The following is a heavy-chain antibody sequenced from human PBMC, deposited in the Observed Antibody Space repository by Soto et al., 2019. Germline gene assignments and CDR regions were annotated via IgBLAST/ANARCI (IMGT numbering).Heavy chain of an antibody. J-gene: IGHJ4*02. V-gene: IGHV3-7*03. D-gene: IGHD4-17*01. CDR3: AKLRGDYTVFDY. CDR1: GFTFSNYW. Sequence: GGSLRLSCAPSGFTFSNYWMSWVRQAPGQGLEWVASIKQDGSVKHYVDSVKGRFTTSRDNAEKSLHLQMNSLRAEDTAVYYCAKLRGDYTVFDYWGQGARVTVSS. CDR2: IKQDGSVK.